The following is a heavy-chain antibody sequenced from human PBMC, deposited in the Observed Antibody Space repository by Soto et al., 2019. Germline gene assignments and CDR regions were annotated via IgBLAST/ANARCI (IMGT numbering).Heavy chain of an antibody. V-gene: IGHV3-30*03. CDR1: GFTFSSYS. Sequence: VQLVESGGGLVQPGGSLRLSCAASGFTFSSYSMNWVRQAPGKGLEWVAVISYDGSNKYYADSVKGRFTISRDNSKNTLYLQMNSLRAEDTAVYYCARDPPVRDYYYYGMDVWGQGTTVTVSS. CDR2: ISYDGSNK. CDR3: ARDPPVRDYYYYGMDV. J-gene: IGHJ6*02.